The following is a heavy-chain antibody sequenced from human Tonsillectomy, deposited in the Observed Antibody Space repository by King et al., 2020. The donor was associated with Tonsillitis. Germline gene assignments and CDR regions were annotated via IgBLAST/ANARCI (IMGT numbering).Heavy chain of an antibody. CDR3: ASASSGYYHYFDY. D-gene: IGHD3-22*01. CDR2: IYYTGTT. CDR1: GGSISGYF. Sequence: VQLVESGPGLVKPSETLSLTCTISGGSISGYFWSWIRESQGKGLEWIGSIYYTGTTYYKSSLQSRLTISTDTSTNRVSLKLTSVTAADSAIYYCASASSGYYHYFDYWGQGAQVTVSS. V-gene: IGHV4-59*12. J-gene: IGHJ4*02.